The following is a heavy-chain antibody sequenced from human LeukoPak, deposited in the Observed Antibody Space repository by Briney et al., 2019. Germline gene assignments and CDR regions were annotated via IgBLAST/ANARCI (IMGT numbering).Heavy chain of an antibody. CDR3: AKRVSGVVGPVVDY. CDR1: GFTFDKYA. D-gene: IGHD2-21*01. Sequence: GGSLRLSCAVSGFTFDKYAMGWVRQAPGEGLEWVSAITDRGDITYYADAVKGRFTISRDNSRNMLYLQMNSLRVEDTAIYFCAKRVSGVVGPVVDYWGQGTLVTVSS. V-gene: IGHV3-23*01. J-gene: IGHJ4*02. CDR2: ITDRGDIT.